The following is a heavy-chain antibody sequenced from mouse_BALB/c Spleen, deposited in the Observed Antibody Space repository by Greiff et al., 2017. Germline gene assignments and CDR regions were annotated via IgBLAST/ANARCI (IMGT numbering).Heavy chain of an antibody. CDR2: ISSGSSTI. J-gene: IGHJ4*01. CDR3: AREGVYYGYMDY. V-gene: IGHV5-17*02. D-gene: IGHD1-2*01. CDR1: GFTFSSFG. Sequence: EVKLVESGGGLVQPGGSRKLSCAASGFTFSSFGMHWVRQAPEKGLEWVAYISSGSSTIYYADTVKGRFTISRDNPKNTLFLQMTSLRSEDTAMYYCAREGVYYGYMDYWGQGTSVTVSS.